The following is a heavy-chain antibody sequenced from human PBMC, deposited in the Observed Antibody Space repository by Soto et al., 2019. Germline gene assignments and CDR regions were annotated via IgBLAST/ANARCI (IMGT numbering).Heavy chain of an antibody. Sequence: GGSLRLSCAASGFTFSSYAMHWVRQAPGKGLEWVAVISYDGSNKYYADSVKGRFTISRDNSKNTLYLQMNSLRAEDTAVYYCARDLIAAGPYYYGMDVWGQGTTVTVSS. V-gene: IGHV3-30-3*01. CDR3: ARDLIAAGPYYYGMDV. D-gene: IGHD6-13*01. CDR2: ISYDGSNK. CDR1: GFTFSSYA. J-gene: IGHJ6*02.